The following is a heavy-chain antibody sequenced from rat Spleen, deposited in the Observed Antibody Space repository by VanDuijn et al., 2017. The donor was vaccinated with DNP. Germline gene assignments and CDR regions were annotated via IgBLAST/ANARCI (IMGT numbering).Heavy chain of an antibody. V-gene: IGHV5-22*01. Sequence: EVQMVESGGGLVQPGRSLKLSCAASGFTFSDYNMAWVRQAPKKGLEWVASINTDGGSTYYPDSVKGRFTISRDNAENTVFLQMNSLTSEDTATYYCVKHLDAWGQGTSVTVSS. J-gene: IGHJ4*01. CDR3: VKHLDA. CDR2: INTDGGST. CDR1: GFTFSDYN.